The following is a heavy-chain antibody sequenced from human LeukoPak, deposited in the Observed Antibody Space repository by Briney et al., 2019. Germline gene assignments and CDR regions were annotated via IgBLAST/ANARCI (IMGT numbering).Heavy chain of an antibody. CDR1: GFTLSTYG. V-gene: IGHV3-30*03. CDR2: ITYDGNDK. D-gene: IGHD5-18*01. J-gene: IGHJ3*02. Sequence: GRSLRLSCAVSGFTLSTYGMHWVRQAPGKGLEWLAGITYDGNDKYHADSVKGRFTISRDNSKNTLYLQMNSLRAEDTAVYYCARDGYSYGIDAFDIWGQGTMVTVSS. CDR3: ARDGYSYGIDAFDI.